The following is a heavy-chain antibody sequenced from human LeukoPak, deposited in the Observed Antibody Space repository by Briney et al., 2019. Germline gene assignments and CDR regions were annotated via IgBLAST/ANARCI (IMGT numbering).Heavy chain of an antibody. J-gene: IGHJ4*02. CDR1: GGSISSGDYY. CDR3: ARQVGATTSFFDY. Sequence: SETLSLTCTVSGGSISSGDYYWSWIRQPPGKGLEWIGYIYYSGSTYYNPSLKSRVTISVDTSKNQFSLKLSSVTAADTAVYYCARQVGATTSFFDYWGQGTLVTVSS. D-gene: IGHD1-26*01. CDR2: IYYSGST. V-gene: IGHV4-30-4*02.